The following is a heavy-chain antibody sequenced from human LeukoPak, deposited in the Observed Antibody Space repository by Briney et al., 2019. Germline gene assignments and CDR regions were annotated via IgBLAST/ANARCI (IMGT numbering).Heavy chain of an antibody. D-gene: IGHD6-19*01. Sequence: GGSLRLSCAASGVTFSSYGMHWVRQAPGKGLEWVAVISYDGSNKYYADSVKGRFTISRDNSKNTLYLQMNSLRAEDTAVYYCAKGGASGWLFDYWGRGTLVTVSS. J-gene: IGHJ4*02. CDR1: GVTFSSYG. CDR2: ISYDGSNK. CDR3: AKGGASGWLFDY. V-gene: IGHV3-30*18.